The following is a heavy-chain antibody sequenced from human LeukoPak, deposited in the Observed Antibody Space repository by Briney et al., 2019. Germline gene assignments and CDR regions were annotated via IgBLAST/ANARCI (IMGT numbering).Heavy chain of an antibody. CDR2: IYYSGST. Sequence: SETLSLTCTVSGGSISSYYWSWIRQPPGKGLEWIGYIYYSGSTNYNPSLKSRVTISVDTSKNQFSLKLSSVTAADTAVYYCARVGDGYNYYYYYGMDVWGQGTTVTVSS. V-gene: IGHV4-59*01. CDR3: ARVGDGYNYYYYYGMDV. D-gene: IGHD5-24*01. J-gene: IGHJ6*02. CDR1: GGSISSYY.